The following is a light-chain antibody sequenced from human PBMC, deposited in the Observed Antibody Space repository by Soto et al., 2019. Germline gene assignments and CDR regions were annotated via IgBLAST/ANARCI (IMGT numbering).Light chain of an antibody. V-gene: IGLV2-14*01. J-gene: IGLJ1*01. Sequence: ALTQPASVSGSPGQSITLSCTGTSSDVGGYNYVSWYQQHPGKAPKLMIYDVSNRPSGVSNRFSGSKSGNTASLTISGLQAEDEADYYCSSYTSSSLYVFGTGTKLTVL. CDR1: SSDVGGYNY. CDR2: DVS. CDR3: SSYTSSSLYV.